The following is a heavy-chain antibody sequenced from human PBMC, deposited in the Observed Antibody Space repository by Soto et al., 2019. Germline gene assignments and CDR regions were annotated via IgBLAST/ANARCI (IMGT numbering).Heavy chain of an antibody. D-gene: IGHD1-20*01. Sequence: GGSLRLSCAASGFNVGAFAVNWVRQAPGKGLEWVSGISVSDAFIYYADSVRGRFSISRDASENTLYLQMNSLRVDDTALYYCTRETVAGITGLDYWGPGTLVTVSS. J-gene: IGHJ4*02. V-gene: IGHV3-23*01. CDR2: ISVSDAFI. CDR3: TRETVAGITGLDY. CDR1: GFNVGAFA.